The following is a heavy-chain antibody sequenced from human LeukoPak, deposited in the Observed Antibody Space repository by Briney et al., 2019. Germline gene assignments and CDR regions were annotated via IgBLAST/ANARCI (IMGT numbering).Heavy chain of an antibody. V-gene: IGHV3-11*01. CDR2: ISGSGSTI. J-gene: IGHJ6*02. CDR1: GFTFSDYY. Sequence: GGSLRLSCAASGFTFSDYYMSWIRQAPGKGLERVSYISGSGSTIYYADSVKGRFTISRDNAKNSLYLQMNSLRAEDTAVYYCARDRYGDYGYYYYYYGMDVWGQGTTVTVSS. D-gene: IGHD4-17*01. CDR3: ARDRYGDYGYYYYYYGMDV.